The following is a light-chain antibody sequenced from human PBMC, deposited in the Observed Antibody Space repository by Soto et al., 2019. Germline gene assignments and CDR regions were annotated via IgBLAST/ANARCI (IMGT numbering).Light chain of an antibody. V-gene: IGKV1-5*01. Sequence: IQMTKTPSTLSSSDGDRVTITCRASQSISSWLAWYQQKPGKAPKLLIYDASSLESGVPSRFSGSGSGTEFTLTISSLQPDDFATYYCQQYNSYSWTFGQGTKVDIK. J-gene: IGKJ1*01. CDR1: QSISSW. CDR3: QQYNSYSWT. CDR2: DAS.